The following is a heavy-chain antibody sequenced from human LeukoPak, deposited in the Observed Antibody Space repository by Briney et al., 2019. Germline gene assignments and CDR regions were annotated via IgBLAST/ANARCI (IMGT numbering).Heavy chain of an antibody. CDR1: GYTYTGYY. Sequence: ASVKVSCKASGYTYTGYYMHWVRQAPGQGLEWMGWINPNSGGTNYAQKFQGRVTMTRDTSISTVYMELSSLRSEDTAVYYCARGGYFDWLLGMNTDYWGQGTLVTVSS. D-gene: IGHD3-9*01. J-gene: IGHJ4*02. V-gene: IGHV1-2*02. CDR3: ARGGYFDWLLGMNTDY. CDR2: INPNSGGT.